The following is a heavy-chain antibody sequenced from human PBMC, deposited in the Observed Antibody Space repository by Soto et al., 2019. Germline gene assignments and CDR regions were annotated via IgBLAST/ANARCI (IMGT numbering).Heavy chain of an antibody. CDR2: IYYSGST. D-gene: IGHD3-16*02. Sequence: LTCTVSGGSISSSSYYWGWIRQPPGKGLEWIGSIYYSGSTYYNPSLKSRITISVDTSKNQFSLKLSSVTAADTAVYYCALRRSLDYSYYYMAVWGKGTRVPVSS. J-gene: IGHJ6*03. CDR1: GGSISSSSYY. V-gene: IGHV4-39*01. CDR3: ALRRSLDYSYYYMAV.